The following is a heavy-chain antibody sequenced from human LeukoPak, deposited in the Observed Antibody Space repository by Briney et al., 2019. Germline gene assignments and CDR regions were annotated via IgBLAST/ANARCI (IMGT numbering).Heavy chain of an antibody. D-gene: IGHD6-19*01. J-gene: IGHJ4*02. CDR1: GFTVSSNY. CDR2: ISSSSSYI. CDR3: ARDEAEGY. Sequence: PGGSLRLSCAASGFTVSSNYMSWVRQAPGKGLEWVSSISSSSSYIYYADSVKGRFTISRDSAKNSLYLQMNSLRAEDTAVYYCARDEAEGYWGQGTLVTVSS. V-gene: IGHV3-21*01.